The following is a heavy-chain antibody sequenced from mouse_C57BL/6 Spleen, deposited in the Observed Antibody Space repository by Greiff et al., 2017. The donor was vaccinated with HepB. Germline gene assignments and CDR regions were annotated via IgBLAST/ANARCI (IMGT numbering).Heavy chain of an antibody. CDR3: ARLGDYDGFDY. V-gene: IGHV3-6*01. D-gene: IGHD2-4*01. Sequence: ESGPGLVKPSQSLSLTCSVTGYSITSGYYWNWIRQFPGNKLEWMGYISYDGSNNYNPSLKNRISITRDTSKNQFFLKLNSVTTEDTATYYCARLGDYDGFDYWGQGTTLTVST. J-gene: IGHJ2*01. CDR2: ISYDGSN. CDR1: GYSITSGYY.